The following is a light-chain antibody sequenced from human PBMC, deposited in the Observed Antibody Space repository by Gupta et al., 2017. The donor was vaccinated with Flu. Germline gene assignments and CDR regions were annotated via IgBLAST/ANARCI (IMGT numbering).Light chain of an antibody. CDR2: DAS. CDR1: QSIGSY. V-gene: IGKV3-11*01. CDR3: QQLYNGPLLVT. J-gene: IGKJ4*01. Sequence: EIVLTQSPATLSLSPGERATLSCRASQSIGSYLGWYQQKPGQAPRLLIYDASIRATGITARFSGSGVGTDCTLTMSRREPEDFAVYYCQQLYNGPLLVTFGGGTKVEIK.